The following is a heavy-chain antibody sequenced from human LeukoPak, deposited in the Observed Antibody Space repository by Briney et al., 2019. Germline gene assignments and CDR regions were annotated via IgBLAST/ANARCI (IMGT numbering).Heavy chain of an antibody. CDR1: GFSLSTSGVG. CDR3: VRRQSIVGAIPFDY. CDR2: IYWTDDK. Sequence: SGPTLVNPTQTLTLTCTFSGFSLSTSGVGVGWIRQPPGKALEWLALIYWTDDKRYSPSLKSRLTITKDTSKNQVVLTMTNMDPVDTATYYCVRRQSIVGAIPFDYWGQGTLVTVSS. J-gene: IGHJ4*02. D-gene: IGHD1-26*01. V-gene: IGHV2-5*01.